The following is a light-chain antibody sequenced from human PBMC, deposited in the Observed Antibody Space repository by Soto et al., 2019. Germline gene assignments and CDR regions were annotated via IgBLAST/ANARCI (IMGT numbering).Light chain of an antibody. CDR1: QSLGDW. CDR3: QHYSNYSGT. J-gene: IGKJ1*01. V-gene: IGKV1-5*01. Sequence: DIQMTQSPSTLSASVGDRVTLTCRASQSLGDWLAWYQQKPGKAPKLLIYDASSLESGVPSRFSGSGSGTEFTLTISSLQPDDSAAYYCQHYSNYSGTFGQGTKVDIK. CDR2: DAS.